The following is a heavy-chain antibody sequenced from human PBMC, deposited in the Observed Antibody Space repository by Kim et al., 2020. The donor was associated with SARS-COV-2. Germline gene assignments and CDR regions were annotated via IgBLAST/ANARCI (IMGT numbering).Heavy chain of an antibody. J-gene: IGHJ6*02. V-gene: IGHV4-34*01. D-gene: IGHD2-2*01. CDR3: ARSRGCSSTSCYGPPQRRGYSMDV. CDR2: INHSGST. Sequence: SETLSLTCAVYGGSFSGYYWSWIRQPPGKGLEWIGEINHSGSTNYNPSLKSRVTISVDTSKNQFSLKLSSVTAADTAVYYCARSRGCSSTSCYGPPQRRGYSMDVWGQGTTVTVSS. CDR1: GGSFSGYY.